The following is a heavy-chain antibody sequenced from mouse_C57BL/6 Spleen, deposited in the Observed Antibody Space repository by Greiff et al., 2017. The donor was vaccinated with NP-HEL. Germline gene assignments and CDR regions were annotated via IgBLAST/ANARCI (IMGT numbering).Heavy chain of an antibody. D-gene: IGHD1-1*01. Sequence: VQLQQSGAELARPGASVKMSCKASGYTFTSYTMHWVNQRPGQGLEWIGYINPSSGYTKYNQKFKDKATLTADKSSSTAYMQLSSLTSEDSAVYYCARSYYYGSSDGAMDYWGQGTSVTVSS. CDR1: GYTFTSYT. J-gene: IGHJ4*01. CDR2: INPSSGYT. CDR3: ARSYYYGSSDGAMDY. V-gene: IGHV1-4*01.